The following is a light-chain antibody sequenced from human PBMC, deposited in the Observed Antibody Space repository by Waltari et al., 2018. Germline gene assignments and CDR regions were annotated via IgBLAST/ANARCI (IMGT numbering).Light chain of an antibody. J-gene: IGLJ3*02. CDR3: NSYTSSRTWV. CDR2: DVS. Sequence: WYPQHPGKAPKLIINDVSTRPSGTSNRFSDSKSGNTASLTISGLQADDEADYYCNSYTSSRTWVFGGGTKLTVL. V-gene: IGLV2-14*03.